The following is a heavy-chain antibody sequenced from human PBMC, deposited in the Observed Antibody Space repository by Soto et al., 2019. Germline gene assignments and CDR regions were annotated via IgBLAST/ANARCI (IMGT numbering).Heavy chain of an antibody. V-gene: IGHV1-18*01. CDR2: ISAYNGNT. J-gene: IGHJ4*02. CDR1: GYTFTSYG. Sequence: QVQLVQSGAEVKKPGASVKVSCKASGYTFTSYGISWVRQAPGQGLEWMGWISAYNGNTNYAQKLQGRVTMTTDTSTSTAYMELRSLRSDDTAVYYCAIDRLLWFGELLSRFDYWGQGTLVTVSS. CDR3: AIDRLLWFGELLSRFDY. D-gene: IGHD3-10*01.